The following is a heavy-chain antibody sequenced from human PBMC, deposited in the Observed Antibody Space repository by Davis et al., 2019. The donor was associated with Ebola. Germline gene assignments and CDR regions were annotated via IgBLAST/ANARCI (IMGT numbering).Heavy chain of an antibody. Sequence: GGSLRLSCAASGFTFSSYGMHWIRQAPGKGLEWVSYISSSGSTIYYADSVKGRFTISRDNAKNSLYLQMNSLRDEDTAVYYCARALTGDLHYYYYGMDVWGQGTTVTVSS. D-gene: IGHD4-17*01. V-gene: IGHV3-48*02. J-gene: IGHJ6*02. CDR1: GFTFSSYG. CDR2: ISSSGSTI. CDR3: ARALTGDLHYYYYGMDV.